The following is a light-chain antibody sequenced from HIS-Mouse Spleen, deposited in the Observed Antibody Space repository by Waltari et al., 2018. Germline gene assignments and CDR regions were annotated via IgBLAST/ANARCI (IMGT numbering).Light chain of an antibody. CDR1: SSNIGAGYD. CDR2: GNS. J-gene: IGLJ2*01. Sequence: QSVLTQPPSVSGAPGQRVTISCTGSSSNIGAGYDVHSYQQLPGTAPKLLIHGNSNRPSGVPDRFSGSKSGTSASLAITGLQAEDEADYYCQSYDSSLSDVVFGGGTKLTVL. CDR3: QSYDSSLSDVV. V-gene: IGLV1-40*01.